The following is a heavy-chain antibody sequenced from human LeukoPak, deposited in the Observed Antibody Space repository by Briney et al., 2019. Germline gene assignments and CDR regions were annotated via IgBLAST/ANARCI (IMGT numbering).Heavy chain of an antibody. CDR1: GYTFTSYD. D-gene: IGHD4-11*01. V-gene: IGHV1-8*03. CDR2: MNPNSGNT. Sequence: ASVKVSCKASGYTFTSYDVNWVRQATGQGLEWMGWMNPNSGNTGYAQKFQGRVTITRNTSISTAYMELSSLRSEDTAVYYCARVPVTTFLEFDYWGQGTLVTVSS. CDR3: ARVPVTTFLEFDY. J-gene: IGHJ4*02.